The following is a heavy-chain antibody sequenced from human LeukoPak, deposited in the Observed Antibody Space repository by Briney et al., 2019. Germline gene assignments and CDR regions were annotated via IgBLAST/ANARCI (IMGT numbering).Heavy chain of an antibody. CDR2: IYPGDSDT. V-gene: IGHV5-51*01. Sequence: PGESLKISCKGSGYSFTSYWIGWVRQMPGKGLEWMGIIYPGDSDTRYSPSFQGQVTISADKSISTAYLQWSSLKASDTAMYYCARQGCSSTSCYVFDYWGQGTLVTVSS. J-gene: IGHJ4*02. D-gene: IGHD2-2*01. CDR3: ARQGCSSTSCYVFDY. CDR1: GYSFTSYW.